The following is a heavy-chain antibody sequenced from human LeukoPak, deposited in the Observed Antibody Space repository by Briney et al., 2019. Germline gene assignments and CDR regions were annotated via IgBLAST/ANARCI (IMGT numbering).Heavy chain of an antibody. D-gene: IGHD1-26*01. V-gene: IGHV3-23*01. CDR1: GFTFSSYA. J-gene: IGHJ4*02. CDR3: AKLGTHSGSYSEFGY. Sequence: PGGSLRLSCAASGFTFSSYAVSWVRQAPGKGLEWVSAIGGSGSSTWYADSVQGRFTISRDNSENTLFLQMNSLRAEDTAVYYCAKLGTHSGSYSEFGYWGQGTLVTVSS. CDR2: IGGSGSST.